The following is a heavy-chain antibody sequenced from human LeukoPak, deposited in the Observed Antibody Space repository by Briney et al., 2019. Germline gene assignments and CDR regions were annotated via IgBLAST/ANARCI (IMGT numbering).Heavy chain of an antibody. Sequence: ASVKVSCKPSGYTLTSHGISWVRRAPGQGLEWMGRISTYSGLTNYAQRFQVRLTMTTDTSTGTAYLELRSLRFDDTAVYYCAREREDRSGYSYYFDYWGQGTLVTVSS. V-gene: IGHV1-18*04. D-gene: IGHD3-22*01. CDR1: GYTLTSHG. CDR3: AREREDRSGYSYYFDY. J-gene: IGHJ4*02. CDR2: ISTYSGLT.